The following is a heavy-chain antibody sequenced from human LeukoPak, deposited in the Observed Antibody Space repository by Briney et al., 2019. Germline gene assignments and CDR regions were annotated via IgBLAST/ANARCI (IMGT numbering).Heavy chain of an antibody. D-gene: IGHD4-17*01. Sequence: GGSLRLSCAASGFTFSSYAVHWVRQAPGKGLEWVAVISDDGGNTYYAGSVKGRFTISRDNSKNMLYLQMNSLRAEDTAVYSCAGDYPDYWGQGTLVTVSS. CDR2: ISDDGGNT. J-gene: IGHJ4*02. V-gene: IGHV3-30-3*01. CDR3: AGDYPDY. CDR1: GFTFSSYA.